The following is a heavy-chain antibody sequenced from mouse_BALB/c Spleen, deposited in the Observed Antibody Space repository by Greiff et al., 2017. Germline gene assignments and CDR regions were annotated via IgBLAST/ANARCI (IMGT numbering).Heavy chain of an antibody. CDR2: ISSGSSTI. V-gene: IGHV5-17*02. D-gene: IGHD2-14*01. CDR3: ARLGYRWYFDV. Sequence: EVKLMESGGGLVQPGGSRKLSCAASGFTFSSFGMHWVRQAPEKALEWVAYISSGSSTIYYADTVKGRFTISRDNPKNTLFLQMTSLRSEDTAMYYCARLGYRWYFDVWGAGTTVTVSS. CDR1: GFTFSSFG. J-gene: IGHJ1*01.